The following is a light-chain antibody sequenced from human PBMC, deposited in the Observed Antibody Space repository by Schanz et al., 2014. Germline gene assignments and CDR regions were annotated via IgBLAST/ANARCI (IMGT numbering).Light chain of an antibody. V-gene: IGLV2-8*01. CDR1: SSNVGGYNY. CDR3: ISYTSDTVL. CDR2: EVD. Sequence: QSALTQPPSASGSRGQSVAISCTGSSSNVGGYNYVSWYQQHPGKAPKLMIYEVDKRPSGAPDRFSGSKSGNTASLTISGLQPEDEADYYCISYTSDTVLFGGGTKLTVL. J-gene: IGLJ2*01.